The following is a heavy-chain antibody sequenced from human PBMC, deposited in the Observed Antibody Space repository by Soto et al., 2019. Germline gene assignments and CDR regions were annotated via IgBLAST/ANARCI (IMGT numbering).Heavy chain of an antibody. CDR2: IVVGSGNT. J-gene: IGHJ6*02. Sequence: ASVKVSCKASGFTFTSSAVQWVRQARGQRLEWIGWIVVGSGNTNYAQKFQERVTITRDMSTSTAYMELSSLRSEDTAVYYCAAEGSGYYYYYGMDVWGQGTTVTV. D-gene: IGHD3-3*01. CDR1: GFTFTSSA. V-gene: IGHV1-58*01. CDR3: AAEGSGYYYYYGMDV.